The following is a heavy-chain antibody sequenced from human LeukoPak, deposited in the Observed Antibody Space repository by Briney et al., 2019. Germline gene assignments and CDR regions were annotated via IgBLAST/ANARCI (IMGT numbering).Heavy chain of an antibody. Sequence: GGSLRLSCAASGFTFSSYWMSWVRQAPGKGLEWVANIKQDGSEKYYVDSVKGRFTISRDNAKNSLYLQMNSLRAEDTAVYYCARDQSRYYGSGSYSDYWGQGTLVTVYS. CDR3: ARDQSRYYGSGSYSDY. CDR1: GFTFSSYW. D-gene: IGHD3-10*01. V-gene: IGHV3-7*01. CDR2: IKQDGSEK. J-gene: IGHJ4*02.